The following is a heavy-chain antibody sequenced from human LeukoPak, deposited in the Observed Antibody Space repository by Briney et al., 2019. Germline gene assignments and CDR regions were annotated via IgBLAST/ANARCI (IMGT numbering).Heavy chain of an antibody. J-gene: IGHJ4*02. CDR3: ASGPRMGDFDY. V-gene: IGHV1-46*01. Sequence: ASVKVSCKASGYTFTSYYMHWVRQAPGQGLEWMGIINPSGGSTSYAQKSQGRVTMTRDTSTSTVYMELSSLRSEDTAVYYCASGPRMGDFDYWGQGTLVTVSS. CDR2: INPSGGST. CDR1: GYTFTSYY. D-gene: IGHD2-8*01.